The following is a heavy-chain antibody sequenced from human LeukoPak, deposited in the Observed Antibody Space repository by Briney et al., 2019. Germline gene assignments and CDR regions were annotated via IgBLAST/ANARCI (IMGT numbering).Heavy chain of an antibody. CDR3: ARDIGSSWYRDFDY. Sequence: ASVKVSCKASGYTFTSYGISWARQAPGQGLEWMGWISAYNGNTNYAQKLQGRVTMATDTSTSTAYMELRSLRSDDTAVYYCARDIGSSWYRDFDYWGQGTLVTVSS. V-gene: IGHV1-18*01. CDR2: ISAYNGNT. J-gene: IGHJ4*02. D-gene: IGHD6-13*01. CDR1: GYTFTSYG.